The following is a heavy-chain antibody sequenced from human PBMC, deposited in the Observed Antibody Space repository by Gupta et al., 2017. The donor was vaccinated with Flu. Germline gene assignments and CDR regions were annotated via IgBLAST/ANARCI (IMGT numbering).Heavy chain of an antibody. CDR3: ARGSHDSKYRCFET. D-gene: IGHD4-4*01. V-gene: IGHV3-7*01. CDR2: IKQDGSDQ. J-gene: IGHJ5*02. Sequence: MSWVRHIPGKGLEWVATIKQDGSDQDYVDSVKGRFTISRDSAKNSLFLQMNGLRVEDTAIYYCARGSHDSKYRCFETWGLGTRVTVSS.